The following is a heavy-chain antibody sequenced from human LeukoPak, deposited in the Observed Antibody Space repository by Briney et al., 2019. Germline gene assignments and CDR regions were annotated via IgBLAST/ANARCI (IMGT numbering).Heavy chain of an antibody. V-gene: IGHV1-69*13. J-gene: IGHJ4*02. CDR2: IISIFGTA. D-gene: IGHD4-23*01. Sequence: SVKVSCKASGGTFSSYAISWVRQAPGQGLEWMGGIISIFGTANYAQKFQGRVTIIADESTSTAYMELSSLRSEDTAVYYCARDSPSRGDYGGNSDYWGQGTLVTVSS. CDR1: GGTFSSYA. CDR3: ARDSPSRGDYGGNSDY.